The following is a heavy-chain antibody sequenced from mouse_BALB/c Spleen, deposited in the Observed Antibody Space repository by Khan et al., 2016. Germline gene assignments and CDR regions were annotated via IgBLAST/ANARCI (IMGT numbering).Heavy chain of an antibody. J-gene: IGHJ4*01. V-gene: IGHV1-9*01. D-gene: IGHD2-4*01. CDR1: GYTFSSYW. Sequence: QVQLQQSGAELMKPGASVKISCKATGYTFSSYWIEWVKQRPGHGLEWMGEILPGSGSTNYNEKFKGKGTFTADTSYNTAYMQLSGLTSDDSAFYYCARNYDCAMDYWGQGTSVTVSS. CDR2: ILPGSGST. CDR3: ARNYDCAMDY.